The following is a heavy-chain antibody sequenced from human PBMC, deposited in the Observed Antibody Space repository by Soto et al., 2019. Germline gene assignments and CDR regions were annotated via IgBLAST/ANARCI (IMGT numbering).Heavy chain of an antibody. J-gene: IGHJ6*03. V-gene: IGHV1-2*04. Sequence: GASVKVSCKASGYTFTGYYMHWVRQAPGQGLEWMGWINPNSGGTNYAQKFQGWVTMTRDTSISTAYMELSRLRSDDTAVYYCARSCSSTSCPNYYYYMDVWGKGTTVTVSS. CDR1: GYTFTGYY. CDR3: ARSCSSTSCPNYYYYMDV. CDR2: INPNSGGT. D-gene: IGHD2-2*01.